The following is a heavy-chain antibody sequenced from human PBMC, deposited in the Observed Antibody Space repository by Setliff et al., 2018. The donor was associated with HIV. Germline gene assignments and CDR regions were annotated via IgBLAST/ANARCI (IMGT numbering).Heavy chain of an antibody. V-gene: IGHV5-51*01. CDR1: GYSFTTHW. CDR3: ARALWRDSSGPFHF. CDR2: IYPGDSHT. D-gene: IGHD3-22*01. J-gene: IGHJ4*02. Sequence: GGSLKIYCETSGYSFTTHWSGWVRQMPGKGLEWMGLIYPGDSHTTYSPSFQGQVTISADKSIRTAYLHCSTLKASDTATYYCARALWRDSSGPFHFWGQGTLVTVSS.